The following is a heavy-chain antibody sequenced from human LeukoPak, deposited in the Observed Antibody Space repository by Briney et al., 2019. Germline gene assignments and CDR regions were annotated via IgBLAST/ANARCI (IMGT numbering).Heavy chain of an antibody. J-gene: IGHJ5*02. CDR3: ARVPLLRRFDP. CDR2: INHSGST. V-gene: IGHV4-34*01. CDR1: GGSFSGYY. Sequence: SETPSLTCAVYGGSFSGYYWSWIRQPPGKGLEWIGEINHSGSTYYDPSLKSRVTISIDTSKNQFSLKLSSVTAADTAVYYCARVPLLRRFDPWGQGTLVIVSS.